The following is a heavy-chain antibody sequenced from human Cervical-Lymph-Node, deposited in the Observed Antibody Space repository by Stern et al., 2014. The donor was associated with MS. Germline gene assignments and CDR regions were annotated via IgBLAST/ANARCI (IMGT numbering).Heavy chain of an antibody. CDR3: ARSFGSSSWGYYYYGMDV. CDR2: IYYSGST. J-gene: IGHJ6*02. CDR1: GGSISSYY. Sequence: QVQLQESGPGLVKPSETLSLTCTVSGGSISSYYWSWIRQPPGKGLEWIGYIYYSGSTNYNPSLKSRVTISVDTSKNQFSLKLSSVTAADTAVYYCARSFGSSSWGYYYYGMDVWGQGTTVTVSS. D-gene: IGHD6-13*01. V-gene: IGHV4-59*01.